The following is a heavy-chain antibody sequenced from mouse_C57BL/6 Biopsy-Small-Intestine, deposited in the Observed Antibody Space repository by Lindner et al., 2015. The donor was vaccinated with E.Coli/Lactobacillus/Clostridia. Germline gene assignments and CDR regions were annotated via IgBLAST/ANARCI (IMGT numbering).Heavy chain of an antibody. CDR1: GYSFTGYF. D-gene: IGHD3-3*01. CDR3: ARGGDADY. V-gene: IGHV1-20*01. Sequence: VQLQESGPELVKPGASVQMSCKASGYSFTGYFMSWVKQSHGKSLEWIGRINPYNGDTFYNQNFKGKATLTSDKSSSTAYMELSSLTSEDSAVYYCARGGDADYWGQGTTLTISS. CDR2: INPYNGDT. J-gene: IGHJ2*01.